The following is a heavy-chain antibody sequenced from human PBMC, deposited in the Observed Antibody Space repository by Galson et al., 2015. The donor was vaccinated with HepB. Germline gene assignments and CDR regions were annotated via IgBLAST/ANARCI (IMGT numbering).Heavy chain of an antibody. CDR3: ARGPPLSYTMIEYYFDY. V-gene: IGHV1-2*05. J-gene: IGHJ4*02. CDR2: VNPNSGAT. CDR1: GYTFTGYY. Sequence: SVTVSCKASGYTFTGYYIHWVRQAPGQGLEWMGRVNPNSGATTYAQKFQGRVTMTTDTSITTAYMELNTLTSDDTVIYFCARGPPLSYTMIEYYFDYWGQGTLVTVSS. D-gene: IGHD3-22*01.